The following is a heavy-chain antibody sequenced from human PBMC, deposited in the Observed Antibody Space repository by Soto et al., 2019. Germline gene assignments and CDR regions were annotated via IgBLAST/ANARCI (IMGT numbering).Heavy chain of an antibody. CDR1: GGTFSSYA. D-gene: IGHD2-21*02. J-gene: IGHJ2*01. V-gene: IGHV1-69*13. CDR2: IIPIFGTA. Sequence: ASVKVSCKASGGTFSSYAISWVRQAPGQGLEWMGGIIPIFGTANYAQKFQGRVTITADESTSTAYMELSSLRSEDTAVYYCASSDIVVVTEHWYFDLWGRGTLVTVSS. CDR3: ASSDIVVVTEHWYFDL.